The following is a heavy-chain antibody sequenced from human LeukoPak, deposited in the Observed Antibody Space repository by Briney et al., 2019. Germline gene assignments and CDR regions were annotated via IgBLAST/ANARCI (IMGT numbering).Heavy chain of an antibody. CDR2: INHSGSP. CDR3: ARRLPVAGRASDY. J-gene: IGHJ4*02. CDR1: GGSFSGYY. V-gene: IGHV4-34*01. Sequence: SETLSLTCAVYGGSFSGYYWSWIRQPPGKGLEWIGEINHSGSPNYNPSLKSRVTISVDTSKNQFSLKLSSVTAADTAVYYCARRLPVAGRASDYWGQGTLVTVSS. D-gene: IGHD6-19*01.